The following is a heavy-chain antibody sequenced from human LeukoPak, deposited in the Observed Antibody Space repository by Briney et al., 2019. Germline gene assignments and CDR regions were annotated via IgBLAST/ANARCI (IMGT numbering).Heavy chain of an antibody. CDR2: ISSDGSKI. J-gene: IGHJ4*02. CDR3: ARGLHRRCSGGICYQPFDY. Sequence: GGSLRLSCAASGFTFDDYAMHWVRQAPGKGLEWVALISSDGSKIYYADSVKGRFTISGDNSRNTLYLQMNSLRAEDSAVYYCARGLHRRCSGGICYQPFDYWGQGTLVTVSS. D-gene: IGHD2-15*01. V-gene: IGHV3-30*04. CDR1: GFTFDDYA.